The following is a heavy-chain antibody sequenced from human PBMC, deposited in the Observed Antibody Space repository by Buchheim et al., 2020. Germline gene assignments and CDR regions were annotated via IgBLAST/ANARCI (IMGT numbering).Heavy chain of an antibody. CDR3: ARVDDTGYYDY. V-gene: IGHV3-7*01. J-gene: IGHJ4*02. CDR2: IKQDGSKK. CDR1: GFTFSSYW. D-gene: IGHD1-1*01. Sequence: EVQLVESGGDLVQPGGSLRLSCAASGFTFSSYWMSWVRQAPGKGLEWVAIIKQDGSKKYSVGSVKGRFTISRDNAKNSLYLQMNNVRAEDTAVYYCARVDDTGYYDYWGKGTL.